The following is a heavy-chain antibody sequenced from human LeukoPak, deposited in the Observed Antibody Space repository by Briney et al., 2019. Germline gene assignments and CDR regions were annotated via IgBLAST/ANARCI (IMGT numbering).Heavy chain of an antibody. Sequence: PSETLSLICAVYGGSFSGYYWSWIRQPPGKGLEWIGEINHSGSTNYNPSLKSRVTISVDTSKNQFSLKLSSVTAADTAVYYCARPDKFYYDSGGYLYWGQGTLVTVSS. CDR2: INHSGST. V-gene: IGHV4-34*01. D-gene: IGHD3-22*01. CDR3: ARPDKFYYDSGGYLY. J-gene: IGHJ4*02. CDR1: GGSFSGYY.